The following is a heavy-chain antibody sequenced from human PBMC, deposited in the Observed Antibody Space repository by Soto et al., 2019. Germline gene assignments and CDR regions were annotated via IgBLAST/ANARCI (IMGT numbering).Heavy chain of an antibody. V-gene: IGHV4-38-2*01. CDR3: AVGYCDTASCAREYFHH. Sequence: XTLSLPGAVSGXSVNSGDYWAWILQPPEKWLEWIGSVYQSGSTYYNPSLKTRVAISVDTSKKRVSLKVRSVTDADTATYYCAVGYCDTASCAREYFHHWGQGTLGPVS. J-gene: IGHJ1*01. CDR2: VYQSGST. D-gene: IGHD3-22*01. CDR1: GXSVNSGDY.